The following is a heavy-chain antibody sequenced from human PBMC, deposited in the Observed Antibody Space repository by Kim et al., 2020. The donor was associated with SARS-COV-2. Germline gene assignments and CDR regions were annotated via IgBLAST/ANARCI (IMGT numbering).Heavy chain of an antibody. J-gene: IGHJ2*01. Sequence: GGSLRLSCAASGFTFSTYAMHWVRQAPGKGLEWVAVISYDGSNKYYADSVKGRFTISRDNSKNKVYMQMNRMRAEDKAVYYCARGGHFETSDGVYRYFDPWGRGTLVTVYS. CDR3: ARGGHFETSDGVYRYFDP. D-gene: IGHD2-2*01. CDR2: ISYDGSNK. CDR1: GFTFSTYA. V-gene: IGHV3-30*04.